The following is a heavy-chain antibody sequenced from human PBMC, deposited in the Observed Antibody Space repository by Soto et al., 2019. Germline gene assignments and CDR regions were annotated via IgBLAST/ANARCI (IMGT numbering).Heavy chain of an antibody. J-gene: IGHJ3*02. CDR3: ARLLEMVVNGVRGDVFDI. D-gene: IGHD7-27*01. V-gene: IGHV4-39*01. Sequence: PSETLSLTCIVSGDSISSDSYYWGWIRQPPGKGLEWIGSISYSGSAYYNPSLKSRVTISVDTSKNQFSLKLSSVTAADTALYYCARLLEMVVNGVRGDVFDIWGQGTMVTVSS. CDR1: GDSISSDSYY. CDR2: ISYSGSA.